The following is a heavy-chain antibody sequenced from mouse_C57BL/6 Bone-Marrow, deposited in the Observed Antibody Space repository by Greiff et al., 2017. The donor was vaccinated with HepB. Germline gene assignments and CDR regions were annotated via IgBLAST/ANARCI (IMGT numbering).Heavy chain of an antibody. Sequence: EVMLVESGGGLVKPGGSLKLSCAASGFTFSSYAMSWVRQTPEKRLEWVATISDGGSYTYYPDNVKGRFTISRDNAKNNLYLQMSHLKSEDTAMYYCARTIYDGCYVGYFDVWGTGTTVTVSS. D-gene: IGHD2-3*01. CDR3: ARTIYDGCYVGYFDV. V-gene: IGHV5-4*03. CDR1: GFTFSSYA. CDR2: ISDGGSYT. J-gene: IGHJ1*03.